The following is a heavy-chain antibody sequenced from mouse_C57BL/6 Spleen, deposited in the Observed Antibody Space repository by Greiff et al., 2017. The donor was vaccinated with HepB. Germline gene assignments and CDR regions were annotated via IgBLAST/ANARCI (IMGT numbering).Heavy chain of an antibody. Sequence: EVQLQQSGTVLARPGASVKMSCKTSGYTFTSYWMHWVKQRPGQGLEWIGAIYPGNSDTSYNQKFKGKAKLTAVTSASTAYMELSSLTNEDSAVYYCTAYGYGSSSYAMDYWGQGTSVTVSS. V-gene: IGHV1-5*01. CDR2: IYPGNSDT. CDR1: GYTFTSYW. J-gene: IGHJ4*01. D-gene: IGHD1-1*01. CDR3: TAYGYGSSSYAMDY.